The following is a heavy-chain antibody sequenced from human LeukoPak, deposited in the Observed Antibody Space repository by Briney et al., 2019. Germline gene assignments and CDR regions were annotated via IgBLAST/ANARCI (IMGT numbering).Heavy chain of an antibody. V-gene: IGHV3-21*01. Sequence: GGSLRLSCAASGFTFSSYSMNWVRQAPGKGLEWVSSISSNSSYIYYADSVKGRFTISSDNAKNSLYLQMAGLRTEDTAVSYCSREVWAVAGTVDYWGQGTLVTVSS. CDR1: GFTFSSYS. J-gene: IGHJ4*02. D-gene: IGHD6-13*01. CDR3: SREVWAVAGTVDY. CDR2: ISSNSSYI.